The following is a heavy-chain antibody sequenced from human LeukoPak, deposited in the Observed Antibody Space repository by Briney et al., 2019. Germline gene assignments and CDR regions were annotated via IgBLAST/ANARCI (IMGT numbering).Heavy chain of an antibody. CDR1: GVTFSSYA. J-gene: IGHJ5*02. Sequence: ASVKVSCKASGVTFSSYAISWVRQAPGQGLEWMGRIIPILGIANYAQKFQGRVTITADKSTSTAYMELSSLRSEDTAVYYCVIFDYGDYEDWFDPWGQGTLVTVSS. CDR3: VIFDYGDYEDWFDP. CDR2: IIPILGIA. D-gene: IGHD4-17*01. V-gene: IGHV1-69*04.